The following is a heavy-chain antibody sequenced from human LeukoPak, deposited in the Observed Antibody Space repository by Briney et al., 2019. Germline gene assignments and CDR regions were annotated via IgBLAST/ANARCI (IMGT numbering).Heavy chain of an antibody. J-gene: IGHJ4*02. D-gene: IGHD6-19*01. Sequence: GGSLRLSCVASGFTFSNYWMSWVRQAPGKGLECVANIKEDGSEKYYVDSVKGRFTISRDNAKNSLYLQMNSLRAEDTAIYYCARDLGSYSSGWYMGFDYWGQGTLVTVSS. V-gene: IGHV3-7*01. CDR2: IKEDGSEK. CDR3: ARDLGSYSSGWYMGFDY. CDR1: GFTFSNYW.